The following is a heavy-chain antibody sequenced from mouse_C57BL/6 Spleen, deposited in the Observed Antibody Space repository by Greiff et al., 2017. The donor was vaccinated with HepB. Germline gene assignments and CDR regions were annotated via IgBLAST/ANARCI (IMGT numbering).Heavy chain of an antibody. Sequence: VQLQQPGAELVKPGASVKLSCKASGYTFTSYWMHWVKQRPGQGLEWIGMIHPNSGSSNYNEKFKSKATLTVDKSSSTAYMQLSSLTSEDSAVYYCAREVITTVVATDYWGQGTTLTVSS. J-gene: IGHJ2*01. V-gene: IGHV1-64*01. CDR2: IHPNSGSS. CDR1: GYTFTSYW. CDR3: AREVITTVVATDY. D-gene: IGHD1-1*01.